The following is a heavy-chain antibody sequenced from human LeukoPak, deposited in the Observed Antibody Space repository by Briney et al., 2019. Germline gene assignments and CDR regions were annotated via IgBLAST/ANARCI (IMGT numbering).Heavy chain of an antibody. J-gene: IGHJ4*02. D-gene: IGHD2-8*01. CDR3: AKASYCTNGVCYTFDY. V-gene: IGHV3-9*01. CDR1: GFTFDDYA. CDR2: ISWNSGSI. Sequence: GRSLRLPCAASGFTFDDYAMHWVRQAPGKGLEWVSGISWNSGSIGYADSVKGRFTISRDNAKNSLYLQMNSLRAEDTALYYCAKASYCTNGVCYTFDYWGQGTLVTVSS.